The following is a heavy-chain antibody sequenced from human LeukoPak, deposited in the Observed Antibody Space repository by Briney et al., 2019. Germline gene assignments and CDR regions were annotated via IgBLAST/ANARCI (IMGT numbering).Heavy chain of an antibody. CDR3: ARVDYNKWFDP. V-gene: IGHV3-66*01. CDR2: IYSDGNT. Sequence: GGSLRLSCVASGFTVRRNYMSWVRQAPGKGLEWVSIIYSDGNTYYADSVKGRFTISRDIPKNTLYLQMNSLRAEDTAVYYCARVDYNKWFDPWGQGTLVTVSS. J-gene: IGHJ5*02. D-gene: IGHD4-11*01. CDR1: GFTVRRNY.